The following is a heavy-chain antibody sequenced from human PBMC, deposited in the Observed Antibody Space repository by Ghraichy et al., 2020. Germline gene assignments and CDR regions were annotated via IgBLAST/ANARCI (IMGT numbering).Heavy chain of an antibody. V-gene: IGHV4-34*01. CDR3: ARCNHRPYSGSFRAFDI. J-gene: IGHJ3*02. Sequence: SQTLSLTCAVYGGSFSGYYWSWIRQPPGKGLEWIGEINHSGSTNYNPSLKSRVTISVDTSKNQFSLKLSSLTAADTAVYYCARCNHRPYSGSFRAFDIWGQGTLVTVSS. D-gene: IGHD1-26*01. CDR1: GGSFSGYY. CDR2: INHSGST.